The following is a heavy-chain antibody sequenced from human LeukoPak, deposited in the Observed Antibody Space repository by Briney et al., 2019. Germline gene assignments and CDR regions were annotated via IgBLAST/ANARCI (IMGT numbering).Heavy chain of an antibody. Sequence: GGSLRLSCAAPGFTFSRYWMHWVRQAPGRGLVWVSRINTDGSSTTYADSVKGRFTISRDNAKNTPYLQMNSLRAEDTAVYYCARPMYSSSSFIKYYYYYVMDVWGQGTTVTVSS. D-gene: IGHD6-6*01. CDR1: GFTFSRYW. V-gene: IGHV3-74*01. CDR2: INTDGSST. CDR3: ARPMYSSSSFIKYYYYYVMDV. J-gene: IGHJ6*02.